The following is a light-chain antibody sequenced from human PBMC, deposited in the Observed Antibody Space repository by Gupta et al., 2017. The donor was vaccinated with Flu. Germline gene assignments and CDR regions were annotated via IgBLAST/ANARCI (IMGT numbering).Light chain of an antibody. Sequence: DIQMTQYPSTLSASVGDRVTITCRASQSISNWLAWYQQKPGKAPRLLIYKASNLESGVPSRFSGSGSGTEFTLAISSLQPDDFATYYCQQYISLSQWTFGQETKVDIK. V-gene: IGKV1-5*03. CDR1: QSISNW. J-gene: IGKJ1*01. CDR3: QQYISLSQWT. CDR2: KAS.